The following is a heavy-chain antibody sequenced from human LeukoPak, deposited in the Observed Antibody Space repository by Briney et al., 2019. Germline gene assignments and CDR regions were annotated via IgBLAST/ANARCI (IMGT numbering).Heavy chain of an antibody. J-gene: IGHJ6*02. Sequence: TSETLSLTCAVSGGSISSGGYSRSWIRQPPGKGLEWIGYIYHSGSTYYNPSLKSRVTISVDRSKNQFSLKLSSVTAADTAVYYCARVAPYYYGMDVWGQGTTVTVSS. CDR2: IYHSGST. V-gene: IGHV4-30-2*01. CDR1: GGSISSGGYS. CDR3: ARVAPYYYGMDV.